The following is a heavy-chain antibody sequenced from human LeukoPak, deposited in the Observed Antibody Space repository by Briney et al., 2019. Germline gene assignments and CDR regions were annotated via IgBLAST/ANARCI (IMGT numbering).Heavy chain of an antibody. V-gene: IGHV1-58*01. D-gene: IGHD3-10*01. CDR2: IVVGSGNT. CDR3: AAGGPYGSGSYAFDI. J-gene: IGHJ3*02. CDR1: GFTFTSPA. Sequence: SVKVSCKASGFTFTSPAVQWVRQARGQRLEWIGWIVVGSGNTNYAQKFQERVTITRDMSTSTAYMELSSLRSEDTAVYYRAAGGPYGSGSYAFDIWGQGTMVTVSS.